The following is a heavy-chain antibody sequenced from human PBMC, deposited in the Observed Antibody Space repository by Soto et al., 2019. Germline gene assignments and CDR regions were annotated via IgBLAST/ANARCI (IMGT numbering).Heavy chain of an antibody. Sequence: EVQLVESGGGLVQPGGSLKLSCAASGFTFRGSAMHWVRQASGKGLEWVGRIRSKANSYATAYAASVKGRFTISRDDSKNTAYLQMNSLKTEDTAVYYCLVAVAATGNYWGQGTLVTVSS. V-gene: IGHV3-73*01. J-gene: IGHJ4*02. CDR1: GFTFRGSA. CDR3: LVAVAATGNY. D-gene: IGHD6-19*01. CDR2: IRSKANSYAT.